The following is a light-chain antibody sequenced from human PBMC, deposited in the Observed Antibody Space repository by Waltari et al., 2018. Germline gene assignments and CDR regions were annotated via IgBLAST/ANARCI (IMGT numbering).Light chain of an antibody. CDR3: ATWDDSLNGPV. CDR2: SND. CDR1: SSNIGKYA. V-gene: IGLV1-36*01. Sequence: QSVLTQPPSVSEAPRQRVTISCSGSSSNIGKYAVHWYQQLPGKAPKLLIYSNDVLSSGVSDRFSGSKSGSSASLVIIGLQSEDEADYYCATWDDSLNGPVFGGGTKVTVL. J-gene: IGLJ2*01.